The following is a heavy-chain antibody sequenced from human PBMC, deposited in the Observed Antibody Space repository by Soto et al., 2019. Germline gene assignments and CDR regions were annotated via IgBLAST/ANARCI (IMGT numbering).Heavy chain of an antibody. Sequence: AASVKVSCKASGYTFTGYYMHWVRQAPGQGLEWMGWINPNSGGTNYAQKFQGWVTMTRDTSISTAYMELSRLRSDDTAVYYCARWAVDTAMVGFQGPEPYYFDYWGQGTLVTVSS. CDR2: INPNSGGT. CDR1: GYTFTGYY. CDR3: ARWAVDTAMVGFQGPEPYYFDY. V-gene: IGHV1-2*04. J-gene: IGHJ4*02. D-gene: IGHD5-18*01.